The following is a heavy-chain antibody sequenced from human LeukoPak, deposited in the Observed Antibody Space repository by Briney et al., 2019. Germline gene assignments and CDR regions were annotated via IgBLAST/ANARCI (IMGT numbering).Heavy chain of an antibody. CDR2: VFFSGNT. V-gene: IGHV4-39*07. CDR1: GDSLSTSSYY. Sequence: PSETLSLTCTVSGDSLSTSSYYWGWIRQPPGKGLEWIGSVFFSGNTYYEPSLKSRVTISVATSTNQFSLNVRSVSAADTAVYYCARDPSRSCAGGNCFSSWGQGTLVIVSS. D-gene: IGHD2-15*01. J-gene: IGHJ5*02. CDR3: ARDPSRSCAGGNCFSS.